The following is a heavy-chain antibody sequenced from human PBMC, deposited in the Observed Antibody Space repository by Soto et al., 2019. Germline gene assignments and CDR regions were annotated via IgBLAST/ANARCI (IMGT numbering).Heavy chain of an antibody. CDR2: INPSGGST. D-gene: IGHD6-19*01. CDR3: ARSYDSSGWYEGNAFVI. CDR1: GYTFTSYY. J-gene: IGHJ3*02. Sequence: ASVKVSCKASGYTFTSYYMHWVRQAPGQGLEWMGIINPSGGSTSYAQKFQGRVTMTRDTSTSTVYMELSSLRSEDTAVYYCARSYDSSGWYEGNAFVIWGQGTMVTVSS. V-gene: IGHV1-46*03.